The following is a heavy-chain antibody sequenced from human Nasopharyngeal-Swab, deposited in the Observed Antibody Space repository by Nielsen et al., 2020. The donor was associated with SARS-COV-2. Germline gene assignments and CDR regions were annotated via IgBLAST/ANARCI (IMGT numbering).Heavy chain of an antibody. Sequence: GGSLRLSCAASGFTLSSYAIHWVRQAPAKGLEWVAVISYDGSKKYYADSVKGRFTISRDNSKNTLYLQMNSLRAEDTAMYYCARPASGGYYYYMDVWCKGATVTVSS. V-gene: IGHV3-30-3*01. CDR3: ARPASGGYYYYMDV. CDR1: GFTLSSYA. CDR2: ISYDGSKK. D-gene: IGHD3-16*01. J-gene: IGHJ6*03.